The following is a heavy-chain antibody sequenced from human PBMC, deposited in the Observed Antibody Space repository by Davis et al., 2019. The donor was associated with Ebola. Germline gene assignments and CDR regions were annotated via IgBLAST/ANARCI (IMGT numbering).Heavy chain of an antibody. CDR1: GYTFTRFA. V-gene: IGHV1-3*01. CDR3: AGNSVTTRLDYYGMDV. J-gene: IGHJ6*02. Sequence: AASVKVSCKASGYTFTRFAIHWVRQAPGQRLEWRGWINAGNGNTIYSQNFQGRVTITRDTSASTVYMELSSLRSEDTAVYYCAGNSVTTRLDYYGMDVWGQGTTVTVSS. D-gene: IGHD4-17*01. CDR2: INAGNGNT.